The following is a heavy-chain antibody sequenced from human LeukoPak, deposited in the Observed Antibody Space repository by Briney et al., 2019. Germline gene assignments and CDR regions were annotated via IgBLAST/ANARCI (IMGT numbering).Heavy chain of an antibody. D-gene: IGHD4-23*01. CDR3: ARVDYGGNSDADY. CDR1: GGSISGYY. J-gene: IGHJ4*02. V-gene: IGHV4-59*12. CDR2: IYYSGST. Sequence: KASETLSLTCTVSGGSISGYYWSWIRQPPGKGLEWIGYIYYSGSTNYNPSLKSRVTISVDTSKNQFSLKLSSVTAADTAVYYCARVDYGGNSDADYWGQGTLVTVSS.